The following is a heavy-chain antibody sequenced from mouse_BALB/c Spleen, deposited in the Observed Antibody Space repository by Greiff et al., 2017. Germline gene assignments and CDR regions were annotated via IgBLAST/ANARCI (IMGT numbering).Heavy chain of an antibody. Sequence: EVKVIESGGGLVKPGGSLKLSCAASGFTFSSYAMSWVRQTPEKRLEWVASISSGGSTYYPDSVKGRFTISRDNARNILYLQMSSLRSEDTAMYYCARGTPYYYGSSIFDYWGQGTTLTVSS. J-gene: IGHJ2*01. CDR2: ISSGGST. D-gene: IGHD1-1*01. CDR3: ARGTPYYYGSSIFDY. V-gene: IGHV5-6-5*01. CDR1: GFTFSSYA.